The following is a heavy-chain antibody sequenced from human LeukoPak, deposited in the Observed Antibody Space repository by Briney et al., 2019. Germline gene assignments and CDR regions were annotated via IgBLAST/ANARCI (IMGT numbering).Heavy chain of an antibody. CDR3: ARGGYCTNGVCSRTRAEYFQH. D-gene: IGHD2-8*01. V-gene: IGHV3-30-3*01. Sequence: GSLRLSCAASGFTFISYAMHWVRQAPGKGLEWVAVISYDGSNKYYADSVKGRFTISRDNSKNTLYLQMNSLRAEDTAVYYCARGGYCTNGVCSRTRAEYFQHWGQGTLVTVSS. J-gene: IGHJ1*01. CDR2: ISYDGSNK. CDR1: GFTFISYA.